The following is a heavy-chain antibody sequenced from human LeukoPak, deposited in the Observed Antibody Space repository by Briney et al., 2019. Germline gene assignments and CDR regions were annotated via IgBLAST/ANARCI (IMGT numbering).Heavy chain of an antibody. V-gene: IGHV1-69*13. CDR1: EGTLSSYA. CDR3: ARDNRPYHYYYGMDV. Sequence: SVKVSCKASEGTLSSYAISWVQKAPGKGLEWMGGIIPIFGTANYAQKFQGRVTITADESTSTAYMELSSLRSEDTAVYYCARDNRPYHYYYGMDVWGKGTTVTVSS. D-gene: IGHD2/OR15-2a*01. CDR2: IIPIFGTA. J-gene: IGHJ6*04.